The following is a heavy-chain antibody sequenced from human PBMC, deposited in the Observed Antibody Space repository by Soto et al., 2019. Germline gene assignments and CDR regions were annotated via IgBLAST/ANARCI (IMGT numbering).Heavy chain of an antibody. CDR1: GFTFSSYG. V-gene: IGHV3-30*18. CDR2: ISYDGSNK. CDR3: AKDKRDYYYYGMHV. Sequence: QVQLVESGGGVVQPGRSLRLSCAASGFTFSSYGMHWVRQAPGKGLEWVAVISYDGSNKYYADSVKGRFTISRDNSKNTLYLQMNSLRAEDTAVYYCAKDKRDYYYYGMHVWGQGTTVTVSS. J-gene: IGHJ6*02.